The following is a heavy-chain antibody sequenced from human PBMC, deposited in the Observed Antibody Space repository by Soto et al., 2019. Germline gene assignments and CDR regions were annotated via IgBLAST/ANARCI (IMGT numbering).Heavy chain of an antibody. CDR3: ARDLKEYCSDGKCNWFDP. Sequence: SETLSLTCTVSGASITTYYWSWIRQPPRKGLEWIGYISYSGSTDYNPSLKSRVTISFDASKNQISLQVRSATAADAAVYYCARDLKEYCSDGKCNWFDPWGQGTLVTVSS. CDR1: GASITTYY. V-gene: IGHV4-59*01. J-gene: IGHJ5*02. CDR2: ISYSGST. D-gene: IGHD2-15*01.